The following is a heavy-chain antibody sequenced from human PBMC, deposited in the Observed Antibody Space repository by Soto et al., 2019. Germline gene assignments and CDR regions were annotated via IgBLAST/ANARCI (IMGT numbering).Heavy chain of an antibody. D-gene: IGHD3-22*01. CDR2: ISWNSGSI. CDR3: AKSLSSGNSESDY. Sequence: EVQLVESGGGLVQPGRSLRLSCAASGFTFDDYAMHWVRQAPGKGLEWVSGISWNSGSIGYADSVKGRFTISRDNAKNSLYLQMNRLRAEDTAFYYCAKSLSSGNSESDYWGQGTLVTVSS. J-gene: IGHJ4*02. V-gene: IGHV3-9*01. CDR1: GFTFDDYA.